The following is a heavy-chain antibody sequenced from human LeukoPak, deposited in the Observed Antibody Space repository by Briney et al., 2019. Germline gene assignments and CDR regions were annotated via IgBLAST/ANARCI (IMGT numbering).Heavy chain of an antibody. CDR1: SGSISSYY. CDR3: ARGNGGNSGDPSVEIDY. J-gene: IGHJ4*02. V-gene: IGHV4-59*01. CDR2: IYYSGST. Sequence: SETLSPTGTVSSGSISSYYWSWIRQPPGKGLEWIGYIYYSGSTNYNPSLKSRVTISVDTSKNQFSLKLSSVTAADTAVYYCARGNGGNSGDPSVEIDYWGQGTLVTVSS. D-gene: IGHD4-23*01.